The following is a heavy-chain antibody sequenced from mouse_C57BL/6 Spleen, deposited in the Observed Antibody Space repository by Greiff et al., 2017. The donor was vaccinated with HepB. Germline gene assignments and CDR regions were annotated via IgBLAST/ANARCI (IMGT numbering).Heavy chain of an antibody. Sequence: VQLQQSGAELVKPGASVKISCKASGYAFSSYWMNWVKQRPGKGLEWIGQIYPGDGDTNYNGKFKGKATLTADKSSSAAYMQLSSLTSEDSAVYFCARSDYDERDWYFDVWGTGTTVTVSS. CDR2: IYPGDGDT. CDR1: GYAFSSYW. V-gene: IGHV1-80*01. J-gene: IGHJ1*03. CDR3: ARSDYDERDWYFDV. D-gene: IGHD2-4*01.